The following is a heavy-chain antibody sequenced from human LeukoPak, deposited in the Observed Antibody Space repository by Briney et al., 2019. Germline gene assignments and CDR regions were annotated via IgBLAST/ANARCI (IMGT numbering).Heavy chain of an antibody. D-gene: IGHD1-1*01. V-gene: IGHV3-74*01. Sequence: PGGSLRLSCAVSGFTSQFTFSSRWMHWVRQAPGKGLVWLSLVKTDGSPNYADSVRGRFTVSRDNAKNTLYLQMNNLRVEDTALYFCHPLGYTSNWGQGALVTVSS. CDR1: GFTSQFTFSSRW. CDR3: HPLGYTSN. J-gene: IGHJ4*02. CDR2: VKTDGSP.